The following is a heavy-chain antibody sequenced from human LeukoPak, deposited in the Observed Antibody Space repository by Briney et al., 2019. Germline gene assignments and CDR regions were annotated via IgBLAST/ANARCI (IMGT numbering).Heavy chain of an antibody. D-gene: IGHD3-9*01. CDR2: IYHSGST. V-gene: IGHV4-38-2*02. CDR3: ARDVVSFDWLLSLGCLDH. CDR1: GYSISSGYY. Sequence: SETLSLTCTVSGYSISSGYYWGWIRQPPGKGLEWIGSIYHSGSTYYNPSLKSRVTISVDTSKNQFSLKLSSVTAADTAVYYCARDVVSFDWLLSLGCLDHWGLGTLVTVSS. J-gene: IGHJ4*02.